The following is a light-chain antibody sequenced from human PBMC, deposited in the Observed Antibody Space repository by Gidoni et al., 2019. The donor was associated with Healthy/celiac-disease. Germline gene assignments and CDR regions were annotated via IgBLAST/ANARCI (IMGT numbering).Light chain of an antibody. CDR2: KDS. CDR1: VLAKKY. V-gene: IGLV3-27*01. CDR3: YSAADNNGV. Sequence: SYELTQPSSVSVPPGQTARITCSGDVLAKKYARWFQQKPGQAPVLVIYKDSERPSGIPERFSGSSSGTTVTLTISGAQVEDEADYYCYSAADNNGVFGGGTKLTVL. J-gene: IGLJ3*02.